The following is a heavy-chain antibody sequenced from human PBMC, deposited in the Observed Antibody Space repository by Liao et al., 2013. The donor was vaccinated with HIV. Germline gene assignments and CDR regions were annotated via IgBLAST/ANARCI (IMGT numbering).Heavy chain of an antibody. D-gene: IGHD3-22*01. J-gene: IGHJ3*02. CDR2: INHSGST. CDR3: ARDYDSSGYYRPSAFDI. V-gene: IGHV4-30-4*08. Sequence: QVQLQESGPGLVKPSQTLSLTCTVSGGSISSDDYYWSWIRQPPGKGLEWIGEINHSGSTNYNPSLKSRVTISVDTSKIQFSLKLSSVTAADTAVYYCARDYDSSGYYRPSAFDIWAKGQWSPSLQ. CDR1: GGSISSDDYY.